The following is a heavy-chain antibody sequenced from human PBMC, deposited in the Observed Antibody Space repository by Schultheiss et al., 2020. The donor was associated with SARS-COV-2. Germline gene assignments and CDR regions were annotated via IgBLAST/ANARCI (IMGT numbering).Heavy chain of an antibody. V-gene: IGHV3-15*01. CDR2: IKSKTDGGTT. CDR3: TTEGLVVPAAVFAY. D-gene: IGHD2-2*01. Sequence: GGSLRLSCIASGYSFSDYYMDWVRQAPGKGLEWVGRIKSKTDGGTTDYAAPVKGRFTISRDDSKNTLFLQVNSLKTEDTAVYYCTTEGLVVPAAVFAYWGQGTLVTVSS. J-gene: IGHJ4*02. CDR1: GYSFSDYY.